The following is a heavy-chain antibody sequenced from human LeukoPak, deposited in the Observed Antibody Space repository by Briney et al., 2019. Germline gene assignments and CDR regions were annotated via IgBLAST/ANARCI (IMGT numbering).Heavy chain of an antibody. CDR3: GRHRDYYGSGSPFDY. Sequence: AGESLKISCKISRYSFTNYWIGWVRQMPGKGLEWMGIIYPGDSDTRYSPSFQGQVTISADKSISTAYLQWNSLKASDTAMYYCGRHRDYYGSGSPFDYWGQGTLVTVSS. CDR2: IYPGDSDT. D-gene: IGHD3-10*01. J-gene: IGHJ4*02. CDR1: RYSFTNYW. V-gene: IGHV5-51*01.